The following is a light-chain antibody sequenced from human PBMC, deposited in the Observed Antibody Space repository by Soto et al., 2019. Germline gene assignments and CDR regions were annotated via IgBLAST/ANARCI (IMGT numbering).Light chain of an antibody. CDR3: QHYFRYPWT. Sequence: DLQMTQSPSTLSPSIGDRVTITCRASRSVSDWVAWYQQKPGKAPKLLIFDAYTLKSGVQSRFSGSGSGTEFTLTIRSLQPDDFSSYYCQHYFRYPWTFGQGTKVDIK. CDR1: RSVSDW. CDR2: DAY. J-gene: IGKJ1*01. V-gene: IGKV1-5*01.